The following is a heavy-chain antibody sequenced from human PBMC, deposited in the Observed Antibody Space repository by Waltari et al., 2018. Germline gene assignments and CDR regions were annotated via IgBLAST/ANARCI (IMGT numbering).Heavy chain of an antibody. Sequence: QVQLQQWGAGLLKPSETLSLTCADYGGSFSGYYWSWIRQPPGKGLEWIGEINHSGSTNYNPSLKSRVTISVDTSKNQFSLKLSSVTAADTAVYYCARGLYSSSWYPFDYWGQGTLVTVSS. CDR3: ARGLYSSSWYPFDY. CDR1: GGSFSGYY. J-gene: IGHJ4*02. D-gene: IGHD6-13*01. CDR2: INHSGST. V-gene: IGHV4-34*01.